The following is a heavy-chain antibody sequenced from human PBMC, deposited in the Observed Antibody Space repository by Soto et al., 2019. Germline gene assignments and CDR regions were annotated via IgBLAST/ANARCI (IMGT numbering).Heavy chain of an antibody. Sequence: SETLSLTCTVSGGSISSYYWSWIRQPPGKGLEWIGYIYYSGSTNYNPSLKSRVTISVDTSKNQFSLKLSSVTAADTAVYYCAAEGSSSEFDYWGQGTLVTVSS. CDR1: GGSISSYY. CDR3: AAEGSSSEFDY. J-gene: IGHJ4*02. V-gene: IGHV4-59*08. D-gene: IGHD6-6*01. CDR2: IYYSGST.